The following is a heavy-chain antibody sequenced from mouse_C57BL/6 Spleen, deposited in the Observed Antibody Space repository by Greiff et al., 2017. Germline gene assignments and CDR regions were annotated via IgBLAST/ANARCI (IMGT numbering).Heavy chain of an antibody. CDR2: IYPGDGDT. V-gene: IGHV1-82*01. CDR3: ARSHYDVGGVDD. CDR1: GYAFSSSW. J-gene: IGHJ2*01. Sequence: VQLQQSGPELVKPGASVKISCKASGYAFSSSWMNWVKQRPGKGLEWIGRIYPGDGDTNYNGKFKGKATLTADKSSSTAYMQLSSLTSEDSAVYFCARSHYDVGGVDDWGQGTTLTVSS. D-gene: IGHD2-4*01.